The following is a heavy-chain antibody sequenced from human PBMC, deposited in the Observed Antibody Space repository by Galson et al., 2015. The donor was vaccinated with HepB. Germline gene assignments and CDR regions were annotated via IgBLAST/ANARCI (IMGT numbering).Heavy chain of an antibody. Sequence: SETLSLTCAVYGGSFSGYYWSWIRQPPGKGLEWIGEINHSGSTNYNPSLKSRVTISVDTSKNQFSLKLSSVTAADTAVYYCARFEGGPIRFLEWFGFDYWGQGTLVTVSS. D-gene: IGHD3-3*01. J-gene: IGHJ4*02. CDR1: GGSFSGYY. V-gene: IGHV4-34*01. CDR2: INHSGST. CDR3: ARFEGGPIRFLEWFGFDY.